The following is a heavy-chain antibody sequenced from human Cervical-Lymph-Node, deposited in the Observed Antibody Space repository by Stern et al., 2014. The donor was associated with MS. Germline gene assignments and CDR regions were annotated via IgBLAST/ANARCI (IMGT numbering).Heavy chain of an antibody. J-gene: IGHJ6*02. CDR3: ARSSSPSPYYYYGMDV. Sequence: VQLVESGGGVVQPGRSLRLSCAASGFTFSSYGMHWVRQAPGKGLEWVAGIWYDGSNKYYAYSVKGRFTISRDNSKNTLYLQMNSLRAEDTAVYYCARSSSPSPYYYYGMDVWGQGTTVTVSS. V-gene: IGHV3-33*01. D-gene: IGHD6-13*01. CDR2: IWYDGSNK. CDR1: GFTFSSYG.